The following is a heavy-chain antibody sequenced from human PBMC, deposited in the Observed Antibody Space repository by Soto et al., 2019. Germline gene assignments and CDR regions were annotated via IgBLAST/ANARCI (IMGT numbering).Heavy chain of an antibody. V-gene: IGHV4-39*01. D-gene: IGHD5-12*01. Sequence: SETLSLTCTVSGGSISSSSYYWGWIRQPPGKGLEWIGSIYYSGSTYYNPSLKSRVTISVDTSKNQFSLKLSSVTAADTAVYYCARTGWRSGYDRNYYYMDVWGKGTTVTVSS. CDR1: GGSISSSSYY. CDR2: IYYSGST. J-gene: IGHJ6*03. CDR3: ARTGWRSGYDRNYYYMDV.